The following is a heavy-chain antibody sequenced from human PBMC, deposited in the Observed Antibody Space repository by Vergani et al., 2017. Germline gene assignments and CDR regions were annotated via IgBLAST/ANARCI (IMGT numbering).Heavy chain of an antibody. CDR1: GGSFSGYY. Sequence: QVQLQQWGAGLLKPSETLSLTCAVYGGSFSGYYWSWIRQPPGKGLEWIGEINHSGSTNYNPSLKSRVTISVDTSKNQFSLKLSSVTAADTAVYYCARDRRGSSQDAFDIWGQGTMVTVSS. V-gene: IGHV4-34*01. CDR3: ARDRRGSSQDAFDI. D-gene: IGHD1-26*01. J-gene: IGHJ3*02. CDR2: INHSGST.